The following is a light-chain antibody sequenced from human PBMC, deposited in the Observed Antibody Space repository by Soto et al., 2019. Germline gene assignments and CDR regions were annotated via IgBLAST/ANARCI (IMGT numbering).Light chain of an antibody. V-gene: IGKV3-20*01. CDR1: QSVSSNY. J-gene: IGKJ2*01. CDR3: QQYGSSSMYT. Sequence: EIVLTQSPGTLSLSPGERATLSCRASQSVSSNYLAWYQQQPGQAPRLLIYGASYRATGIPDRFSGSGSGTDFTLTISRLELEDFGVYSCQQYGSSSMYTFGQGTKLEIK. CDR2: GAS.